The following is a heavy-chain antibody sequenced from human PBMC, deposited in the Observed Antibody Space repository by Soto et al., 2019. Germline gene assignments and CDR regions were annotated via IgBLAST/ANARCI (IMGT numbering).Heavy chain of an antibody. J-gene: IGHJ6*02. D-gene: IGHD1-26*01. CDR1: GYTLTELS. V-gene: IGHV1-24*01. Sequence: ASVKVSCKVSGYTLTELSMHWVRQAPGKGLEWMGGFDPEDGETIYAQKFQGRVTMTEDTSTDTAYMELSSLRSEDTAVYYCAPNSLGELIADYYSGRDVGGQGPRV. CDR3: APNSLGELIADYYSGRDV. CDR2: FDPEDGET.